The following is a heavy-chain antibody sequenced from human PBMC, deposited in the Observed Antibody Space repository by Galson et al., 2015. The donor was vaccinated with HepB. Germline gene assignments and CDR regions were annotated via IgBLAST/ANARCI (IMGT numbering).Heavy chain of an antibody. J-gene: IGHJ3*02. CDR3: ARDYHPSYGDYEVCAFDI. CDR2: ISYDGSNK. CDR1: GFTFSSYA. Sequence: SLRLSCAASGFTFSSYAMHWVRQAPGKGLEWVAVISYDGSNKYYADSVKGRFTISRDNSKNTLYLQMNSLRAEDTAVYYCARDYHPSYGDYEVCAFDIWGQGTMVTVSS. V-gene: IGHV3-30-3*01. D-gene: IGHD4-17*01.